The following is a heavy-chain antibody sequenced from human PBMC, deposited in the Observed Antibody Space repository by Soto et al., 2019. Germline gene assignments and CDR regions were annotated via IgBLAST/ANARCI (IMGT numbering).Heavy chain of an antibody. CDR3: ASRYRRGPNSLFDY. V-gene: IGHV1-69*01. Sequence: SVQDSCTASGGTFSSYAISWVRQAPGQGLAWMGGIIPIFGTANYAQKFQGRVTITADESTSTAYMELSSLRSEDTAVYYCASRYRRGPNSLFDYWGKGPLVTVSS. CDR2: IIPIFGTA. D-gene: IGHD1-1*01. CDR1: GGTFSSYA. J-gene: IGHJ4*02.